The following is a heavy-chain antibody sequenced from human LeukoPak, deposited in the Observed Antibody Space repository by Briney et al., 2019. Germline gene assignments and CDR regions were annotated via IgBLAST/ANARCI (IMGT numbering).Heavy chain of an antibody. V-gene: IGHV3-48*01. CDR3: ARAGTDYGDYNHFDY. Sequence: GGSLRLSCAASGFTFSRYSMNWVRRAPGKGLEWVSYISSSSRSIYYADSVKGRFTISRDNAKNSLYLQMNRLRAEDTAVYYCARAGTDYGDYNHFDYWGQGTLVTVSS. CDR1: GFTFSRYS. D-gene: IGHD4-17*01. J-gene: IGHJ4*02. CDR2: ISSSSRSI.